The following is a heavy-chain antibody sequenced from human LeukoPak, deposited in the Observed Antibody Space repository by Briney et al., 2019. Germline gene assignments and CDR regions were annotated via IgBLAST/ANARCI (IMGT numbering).Heavy chain of an antibody. V-gene: IGHV3-48*02. Sequence: GGSLRLSCAASGFTFSSYSMNWVRQAPGKGLEWVSYISGSSSTTYYADSVKGRFTISRDNAKNSLYLQMNSLRDEDTAVYYCARWHFSSSWYGEPLFYFDYWGQGTLVTVSS. CDR3: ARWHFSSSWYGEPLFYFDY. D-gene: IGHD6-13*01. CDR1: GFTFSSYS. CDR2: ISGSSSTT. J-gene: IGHJ4*02.